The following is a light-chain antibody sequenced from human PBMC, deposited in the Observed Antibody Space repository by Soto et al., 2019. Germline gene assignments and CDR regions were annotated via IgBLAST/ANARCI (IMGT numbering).Light chain of an antibody. CDR3: LQLTSSPHLYT. CDR1: QSVSSSY. J-gene: IGKJ2*01. CDR2: AAS. Sequence: EMVLTQSPGTLSLSTGESATLSCRASQSVSSSYLVWYQQKPGQAPRLLIDAASSRATGIPDRFSGSGSGTDFALTISRLEPEDFAVYYCLQLTSSPHLYTFGQGTKLEIK. V-gene: IGKV3-20*01.